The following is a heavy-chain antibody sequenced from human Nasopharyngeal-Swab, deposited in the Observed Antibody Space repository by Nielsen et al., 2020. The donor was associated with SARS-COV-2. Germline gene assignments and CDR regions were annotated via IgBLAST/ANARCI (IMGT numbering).Heavy chain of an antibody. CDR1: GGSISSSSYY. CDR3: ARGHYGSGSYRDY. D-gene: IGHD3-10*01. V-gene: IGHV4-61*01. Sequence: SETLSLTCTVSGGSISSSSYYWSWIRQPPGKGLEWIGYIYYSGSTNYNPSLKSRVTISVDTSKNQFSLKLSSVTAADTAVYYCARGHYGSGSYRDYWGQGTLVTVSS. CDR2: IYYSGST. J-gene: IGHJ4*02.